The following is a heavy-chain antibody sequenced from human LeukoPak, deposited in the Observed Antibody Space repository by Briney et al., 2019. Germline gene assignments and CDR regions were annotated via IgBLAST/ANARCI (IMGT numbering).Heavy chain of an antibody. D-gene: IGHD2-2*01. CDR2: ISGSGGEI. J-gene: IGHJ4*02. V-gene: IGHV3-23*01. CDR3: AKDSGSSTYSALNC. Sequence: GRSLRLSCAASGFTFSSYAMTWVRQAPGKGLEWVSAISGSGGEIFYADSVKGRFTISRDISKNTLFLQMNSLRVEDTAVYYCAKDSGSSTYSALNCWGQGTLVTVSS. CDR1: GFTFSSYA.